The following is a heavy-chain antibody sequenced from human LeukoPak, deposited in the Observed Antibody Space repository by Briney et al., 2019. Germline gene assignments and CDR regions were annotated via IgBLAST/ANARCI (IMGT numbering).Heavy chain of an antibody. D-gene: IGHD4-23*01. V-gene: IGHV1-18*04. Sequence: ASVTVSCKTSEYTFTGYFMHWVRQAPGQGVEWVGWISAYNGNTNYAQKLQGRVTMTTDTSTSTAYMELRSLRSDDTAVYYCARVEVVTVPMVDYWGQGTLVTVSS. CDR3: ARVEVVTVPMVDY. J-gene: IGHJ4*02. CDR1: EYTFTGYF. CDR2: ISAYNGNT.